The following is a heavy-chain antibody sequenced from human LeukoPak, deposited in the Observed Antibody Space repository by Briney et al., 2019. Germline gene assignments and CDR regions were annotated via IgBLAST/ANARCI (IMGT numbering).Heavy chain of an antibody. J-gene: IGHJ4*02. Sequence: SETLSLTCTVSGGSISSSGYYWGWIRQPPGKGLEWIGSMYYSGSTYYNPSLKSRVTISVDTSKNHFSLKLSSVTAADTAVYYCARGGVLKSVDYWGQGTLVTVSS. CDR3: ARGGVLKSVDY. CDR1: GGSISSSGYY. D-gene: IGHD3-16*01. V-gene: IGHV4-39*07. CDR2: MYYSGST.